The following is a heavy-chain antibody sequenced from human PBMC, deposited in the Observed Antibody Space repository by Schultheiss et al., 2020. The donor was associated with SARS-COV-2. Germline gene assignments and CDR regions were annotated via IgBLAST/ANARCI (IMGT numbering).Heavy chain of an antibody. Sequence: SETLSLTCTVSGGSISSSSYYWGWIRQPPGKGLEWIGYIYYSGSTNYNPSLKSRVTISVDTSKNQFSLKLSSVTAADTAVYYCARGQRGGVVVPAALDYWGQGTLVTVSS. CDR3: ARGQRGGVVVPAALDY. CDR1: GGSISSSSYY. J-gene: IGHJ4*02. V-gene: IGHV4-61*05. D-gene: IGHD2-2*01. CDR2: IYYSGST.